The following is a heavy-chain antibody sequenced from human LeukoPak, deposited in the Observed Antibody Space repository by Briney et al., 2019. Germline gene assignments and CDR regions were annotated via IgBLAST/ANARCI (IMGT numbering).Heavy chain of an antibody. V-gene: IGHV3-48*03. Sequence: GGSLRLSCAASGFTFRNYEMNWVRQAPGKGLEWVSYITSSASTGYYAGSVKGRFTISRDNAKNSLYLQMNSLRAEDTAIYYCARGPSVGSGWSPDLWGQGTLVTVSS. CDR2: ITSSASTG. J-gene: IGHJ5*02. CDR1: GFTFRNYE. D-gene: IGHD6-19*01. CDR3: ARGPSVGSGWSPDL.